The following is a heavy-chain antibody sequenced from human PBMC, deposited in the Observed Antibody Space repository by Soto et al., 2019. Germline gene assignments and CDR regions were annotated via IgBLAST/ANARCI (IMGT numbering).Heavy chain of an antibody. Sequence: LRLSCAASGFTFRSFTMNWVRQAPGKGLEWVSTISSNSAYIYYTDALRGRFAISRDNAKNSLHLQMNSLRAEDTAVYYCTRDASRDSSARGWFDPWGPGTLVTVSS. J-gene: IGHJ5*02. CDR1: GFTFRSFT. V-gene: IGHV3-21*01. D-gene: IGHD6-13*01. CDR2: ISSNSAYI. CDR3: TRDASRDSSARGWFDP.